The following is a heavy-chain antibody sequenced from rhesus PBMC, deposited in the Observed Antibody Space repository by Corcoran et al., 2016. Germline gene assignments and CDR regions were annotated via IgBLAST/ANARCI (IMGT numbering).Heavy chain of an antibody. Sequence: QVQLQESGPGLVKPSETLSLTCAVSCGSFSDSYYWNWLRQPPGQGRDGIGNIFGNSGSTYYNPSLKSRVTISKDTSKNQCFLKLSAVTAADTAVYYCASYCTGSGCYEYGLDSWGQGVVVTVSS. CDR1: CGSFSDSYY. CDR2: IFGNSGST. CDR3: ASYCTGSGCYEYGLDS. J-gene: IGHJ6*01. V-gene: IGHV4S9*01. D-gene: IGHD2-21*01.